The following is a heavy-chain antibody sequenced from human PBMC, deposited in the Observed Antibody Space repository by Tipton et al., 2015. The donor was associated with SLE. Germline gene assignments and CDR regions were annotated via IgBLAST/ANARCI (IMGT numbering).Heavy chain of an antibody. J-gene: IGHJ5*02. D-gene: IGHD4-17*01. CDR2: MNPNSGNT. CDR1: GYTFTSYG. Sequence: QLVQSGAEVEKPGASVKVSCKASGYTFTSYGISWVRQAPGQGLEWMGWMNPNSGNTGYAQKFQGRVTMTRNTSISTAYMELSSLRSEDTAVYYCARGVNYGRDGWFDPWGQGTLVTVSS. CDR3: ARGVNYGRDGWFDP. V-gene: IGHV1-8*02.